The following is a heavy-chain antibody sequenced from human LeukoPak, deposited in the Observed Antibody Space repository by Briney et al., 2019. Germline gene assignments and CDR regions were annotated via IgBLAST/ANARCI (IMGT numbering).Heavy chain of an antibody. D-gene: IGHD2-21*02. CDR1: GFTFSSYA. CDR3: AKDRRRGGVTATVSLDY. CDR2: ISGSGGST. V-gene: IGHV3-23*01. J-gene: IGHJ4*02. Sequence: GGSLRLSCAASGFTFSSYAMSWVRQAPGKGPEWVSAISGSGGSTYYADSVKGRFTISRDNSKNTLYLQMNSLRAEDTAVYYCAKDRRRGGVTATVSLDYGAQGTLVPVSS.